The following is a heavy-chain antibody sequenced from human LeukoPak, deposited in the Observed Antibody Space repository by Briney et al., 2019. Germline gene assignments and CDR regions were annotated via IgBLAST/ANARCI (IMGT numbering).Heavy chain of an antibody. CDR3: ARGISSGWDVGAFDI. D-gene: IGHD6-19*01. CDR2: INPNSGGT. J-gene: IGHJ3*02. CDR1: GYTFTGYY. V-gene: IGHV1-2*02. Sequence: ASVKVSCKASGYTFTGYYMHWVRQAPGQGLEWMGWINPNSGGTNYAQKFQGRVTMTRDTSISTAYMELSRLRSDDTAVYYCARGISSGWDVGAFDIWGQGTMVTVSS.